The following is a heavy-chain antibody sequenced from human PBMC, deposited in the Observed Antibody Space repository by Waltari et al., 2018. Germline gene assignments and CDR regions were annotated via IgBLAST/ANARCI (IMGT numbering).Heavy chain of an antibody. CDR3: ARVPRLAARPYYFDY. CDR1: GGSISSYY. CDR2: IYYSGST. Sequence: QVQLQESGPGLVKPSETLSLTCTVSGGSISSYYWSWIRQPPGKGLEWIGYIYYSGSTNYNPSLKSRVTISVDTSKNQFSLKLSSVTAADTAVYYCARVPRLAARPYYFDYWGQGTLVTVSS. J-gene: IGHJ4*02. V-gene: IGHV4-59*01. D-gene: IGHD6-6*01.